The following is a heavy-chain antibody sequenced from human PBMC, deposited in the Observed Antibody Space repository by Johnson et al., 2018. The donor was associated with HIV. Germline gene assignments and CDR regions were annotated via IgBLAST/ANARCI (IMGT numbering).Heavy chain of an antibody. D-gene: IGHD3-16*01. CDR2: ISGSGGST. CDR3: VRRANVGTSVWGDFEL. V-gene: IGHV3-23*04. Sequence: EVQLVESGGGLVQPGGSLRLSCAASGFTFSSYAMSWVRQAPGKGLEWVSAISGSGGSTYYADSVKGRFTISRDNSKNTLHLQMNGLRAEDTAVYYCVRRANVGTSVWGDFELWGQGTMATVSS. J-gene: IGHJ3*01. CDR1: GFTFSSYA.